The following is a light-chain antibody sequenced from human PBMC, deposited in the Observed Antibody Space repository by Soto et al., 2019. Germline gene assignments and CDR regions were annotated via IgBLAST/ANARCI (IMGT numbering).Light chain of an antibody. CDR2: SNN. CDR3: AAWDDSLNGVV. Sequence: QSVLTQPPSASGTPGQRVTISCSGSSSNIGSNTVNWYQQLPGTAPKLLIYSNNQRPSGVPERVSGSKSGTSASLAISGLQSEDEADYYCAAWDDSLNGVVFGGGTKVTVL. J-gene: IGLJ2*01. CDR1: SSNIGSNT. V-gene: IGLV1-44*01.